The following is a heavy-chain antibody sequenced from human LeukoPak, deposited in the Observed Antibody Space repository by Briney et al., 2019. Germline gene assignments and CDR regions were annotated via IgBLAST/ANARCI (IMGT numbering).Heavy chain of an antibody. Sequence: GGSLGLSGAASGFTFSSNAMSWAGQAPGKGLKWAQAISGSGGNTYYADSVKGRFTISRDNSKNTLYLQMNSLRAEDTAVYYCAKGGDYHDSSGYYSWGQGTLVTVFS. CDR1: GFTFSSNA. V-gene: IGHV3-23*01. CDR2: ISGSGGNT. CDR3: AKGGDYHDSSGYYS. D-gene: IGHD3-22*01. J-gene: IGHJ4*02.